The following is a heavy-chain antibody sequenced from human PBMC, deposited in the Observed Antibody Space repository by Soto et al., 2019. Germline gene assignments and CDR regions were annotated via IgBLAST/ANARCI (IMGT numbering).Heavy chain of an antibody. Sequence: GASVKVSCTPSGFTLSDHYMHWVRQAPGQGLEWMGWISAYNGNTNYAQKLQGRVTMTTDTSTSTVYMELRSLRSDDTAVYYCARENPPDVWGQGTTLTDSS. J-gene: IGHJ6*02. CDR1: GFTLSDHY. CDR3: ARENPPDV. V-gene: IGHV1-18*04. CDR2: ISAYNGNT.